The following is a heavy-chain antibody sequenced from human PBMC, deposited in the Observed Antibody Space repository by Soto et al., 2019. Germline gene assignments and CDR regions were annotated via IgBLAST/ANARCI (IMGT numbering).Heavy chain of an antibody. CDR3: VRATPTPGLDY. CDR1: GFTFRNYW. CDR2: INQDGSET. D-gene: IGHD1-1*01. Sequence: EVQLVESGGGLVQPGGSLRLSCVVSGFTFRNYWMNWVRQAPGKGLEWVANINQDGSETNHVDSVKGRFTISRDNAKNSLYLQMNSLRDEDTAVYYCVRATPTPGLDYWGQGTLITVSS. J-gene: IGHJ4*02. V-gene: IGHV3-7*03.